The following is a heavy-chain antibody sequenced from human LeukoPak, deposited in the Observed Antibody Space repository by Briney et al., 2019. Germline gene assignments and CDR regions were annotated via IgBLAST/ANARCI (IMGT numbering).Heavy chain of an antibody. CDR1: GFTFSSYG. CDR3: TKDPYYYDSSGYMDY. D-gene: IGHD3-22*01. CDR2: ISYDGSNK. Sequence: GGSLRLSSAASGFTFSSYGMHWVRQAPGKGLEWVAVISYDGSNKYYADSVKGRFTISRDNSKNTLYLQMNSLRAEDTAVYYCTKDPYYYDSSGYMDYWGQGTLVTVSS. V-gene: IGHV3-30*18. J-gene: IGHJ4*02.